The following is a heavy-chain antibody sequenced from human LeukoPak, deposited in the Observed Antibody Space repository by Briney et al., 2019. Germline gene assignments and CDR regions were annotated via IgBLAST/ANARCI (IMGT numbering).Heavy chain of an antibody. D-gene: IGHD1-20*01. V-gene: IGHV3-7*01. CDR2: IKQDGSQK. Sequence: GGSLRLSCAASGLTFSSYWMSWVRQAPGKGLEWVANIKQDGSQKYYVDSVKGRFTISRDNAKNTLYLQMNSLRAEDTAVYYCLRDLNWSLDQWGQGTLVTVSS. J-gene: IGHJ4*02. CDR1: GLTFSSYW. CDR3: LRDLNWSLDQ.